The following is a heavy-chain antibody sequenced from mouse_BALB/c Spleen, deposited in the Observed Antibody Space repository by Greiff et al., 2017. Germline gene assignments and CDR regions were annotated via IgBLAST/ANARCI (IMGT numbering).Heavy chain of an antibody. Sequence: EVQLVESGPELVKPGASMKISCKASGYSFTGYTMNWVKQSHGKNLEWIGLINPYNGGTSYNQKFKGKDTLTVDKSSSTAYMELLSLTSEDSAVYYCARKRPYYGNSYAMDYWGQGTSVTVSS. D-gene: IGHD2-10*01. CDR3: ARKRPYYGNSYAMDY. CDR2: INPYNGGT. J-gene: IGHJ4*01. V-gene: IGHV1-18*01. CDR1: GYSFTGYT.